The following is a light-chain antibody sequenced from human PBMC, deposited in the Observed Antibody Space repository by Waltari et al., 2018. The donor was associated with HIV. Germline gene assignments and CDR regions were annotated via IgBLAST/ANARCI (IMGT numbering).Light chain of an antibody. CDR1: QNIRTN. Sequence: DIQMTQSPSSLSASVGDRVTITCRASQNIRTNLNWYQQKKGKAPKLLMYAVSSLQNGVPSRFSGSGSGTDFILTISRLEPEDFAVYYCQQYDTSAPLTFGGGTKMEIK. V-gene: IGKV1-39*01. CDR2: AVS. J-gene: IGKJ4*01. CDR3: QQYDTSAPLT.